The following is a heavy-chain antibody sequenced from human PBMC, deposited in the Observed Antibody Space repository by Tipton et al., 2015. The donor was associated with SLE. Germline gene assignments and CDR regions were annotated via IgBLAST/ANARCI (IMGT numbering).Heavy chain of an antibody. CDR1: GGSISSYY. CDR3: ARASHYYDSSGYEWCGP. Sequence: TLSLTCTVSGGSISSYYWSWIRQPPGKGLEWIGFIHYTGSTNYNPSLRSRVTISVDTSKNQFSLNLISVTAADTAVYYCARASHYYDSSGYEWCGPWGQGTLVTVSS. D-gene: IGHD3-22*01. V-gene: IGHV4-59*01. J-gene: IGHJ5*02. CDR2: IHYTGST.